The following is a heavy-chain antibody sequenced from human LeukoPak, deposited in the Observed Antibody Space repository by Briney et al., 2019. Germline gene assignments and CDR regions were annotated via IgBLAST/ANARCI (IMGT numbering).Heavy chain of an antibody. J-gene: IGHJ4*02. CDR3: ARDIVYLTDEDYG. V-gene: IGHV4-59*01. Sequence: SETLSLTCTVSGGSISNYFWNWIRQPPGKGLEWIGYFFQSGSAKYNPSLKSRVTLSADTSKNQVSLKLNSVTAADTAVYYCARDIVYLTDEDYGWGQGTLVTVSS. D-gene: IGHD4-17*01. CDR1: GGSISNYF. CDR2: FFQSGSA.